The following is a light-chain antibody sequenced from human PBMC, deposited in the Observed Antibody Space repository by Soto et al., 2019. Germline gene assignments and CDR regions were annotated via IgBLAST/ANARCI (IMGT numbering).Light chain of an antibody. CDR2: GVT. V-gene: IGLV2-14*03. CDR1: SSNIGAYDF. CDR3: SSYTTTVTVV. Sequence: QSALTQPASMSGSPGQSITISCTGTSSNIGAYDFVSWYQQHPGNAPELLIYGVTNRPSGVSNRFSGSKSGNTASLTISGLQAEDEADYFCSSYTTTVTVVFGGGTKLTVL. J-gene: IGLJ3*02.